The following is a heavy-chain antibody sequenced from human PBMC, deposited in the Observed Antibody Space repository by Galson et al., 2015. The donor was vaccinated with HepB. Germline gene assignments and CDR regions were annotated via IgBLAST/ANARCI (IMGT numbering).Heavy chain of an antibody. J-gene: IGHJ5*02. CDR1: GGTFSSYA. V-gene: IGHV1-69*13. CDR2: IIPILNTR. Sequence: SVKVSCKASGGTFSSYAISWVRQAPGRGLEWMGGIIPILNTRKYAQKFQGRVTITANESTSTAYMEFNSLTSDDTAVYYCVRGAGLLNWFDPWGQGTLVTVSS. CDR3: VRGAGLLNWFDP.